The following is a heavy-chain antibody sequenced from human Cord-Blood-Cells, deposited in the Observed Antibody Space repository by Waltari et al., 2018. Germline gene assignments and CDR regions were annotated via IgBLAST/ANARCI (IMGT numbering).Heavy chain of an antibody. CDR3: ARGYCSSTSCYTPFYYYYGMDV. J-gene: IGHJ6*02. CDR1: GGSFSGYY. V-gene: IGHV4-34*01. D-gene: IGHD2-2*02. CDR2: INHSGST. Sequence: QVQLQQWGAGLLKPSETLSLTCAVYGGSFSGYYWSWIRQPPGKGLEWIGEINHSGSTNYNPSLKSRVTISVDTSKNQFSRKLSSVTAADTAVYYCARGYCSSTSCYTPFYYYYGMDVWGQGTTVTVSS.